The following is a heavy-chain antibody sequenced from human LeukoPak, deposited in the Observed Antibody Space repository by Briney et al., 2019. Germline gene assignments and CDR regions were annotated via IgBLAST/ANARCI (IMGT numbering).Heavy chain of an antibody. V-gene: IGHV4-59*01. CDR1: GGSISSYY. D-gene: IGHD3-10*01. CDR3: ARGHYGSGSYYKYYYYYMDV. CDR2: IYYSGST. J-gene: IGHJ6*03. Sequence: SETLSLTCTVSGGSISSYYWSWIRQPPGKGLEWIGYIYYSGSTNYNPSLKSRVTISVDTSKNQFSLKLSSVTAADTAVYYCARGHYGSGSYYKYYYYYMDVWGKGTTVTISS.